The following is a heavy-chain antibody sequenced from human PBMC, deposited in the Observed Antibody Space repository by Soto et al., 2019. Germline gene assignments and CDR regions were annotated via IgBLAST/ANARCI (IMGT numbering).Heavy chain of an antibody. D-gene: IGHD3-10*01. CDR2: IYYSGST. Sequence: SETLSLTCTVSGGSISSYYWSWIRQPPGKGLEWIGYIYYSGSTNYNPSLKSRVTISVDTSKNQFSLKLSSVTAADTAVYYCARDSFSYSSGSYWFDPWGQGTLVTVSS. CDR3: ARDSFSYSSGSYWFDP. CDR1: GGSISSYY. J-gene: IGHJ5*02. V-gene: IGHV4-59*01.